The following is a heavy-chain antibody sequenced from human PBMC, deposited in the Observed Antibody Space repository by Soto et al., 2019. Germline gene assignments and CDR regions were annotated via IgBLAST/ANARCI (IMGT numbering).Heavy chain of an antibody. J-gene: IGHJ6*02. Sequence: QVQLQESGPGLVKPSQTLSLTCSVSGGSISSGAYYWTWIRQHPGKGLEWIGYIYYSGSTYYNPSLKSRVTISVDTSKNQFSLKLRSLTAADTAVYYCARDGRLVNYYYYGMDVWGQGTTVTVSS. CDR1: GGSISSGAYY. D-gene: IGHD6-13*01. V-gene: IGHV4-31*03. CDR2: IYYSGST. CDR3: ARDGRLVNYYYYGMDV.